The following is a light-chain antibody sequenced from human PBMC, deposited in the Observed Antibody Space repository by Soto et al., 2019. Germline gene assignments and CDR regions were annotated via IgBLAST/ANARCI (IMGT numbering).Light chain of an antibody. CDR2: RDS. CDR1: NIGSKN. V-gene: IGLV3-9*01. J-gene: IGLJ3*02. CDR3: QVWDSSTARV. Sequence: SYELTQPLSVSVALGQTARITWGGNNIGSKNVHWYQQKPGQAPVLVIYRDSNRPSGIPARFSGSNSGNTATLTISRAQAGDEADYYCQVWDSSTARVFGGGTKLTVL.